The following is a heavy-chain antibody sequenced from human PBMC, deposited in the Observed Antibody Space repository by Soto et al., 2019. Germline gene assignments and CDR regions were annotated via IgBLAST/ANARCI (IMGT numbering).Heavy chain of an antibody. CDR3: VSWMSAHFDY. CDR1: QFTFGGLG. D-gene: IGHD2-2*03. J-gene: IGHJ4*02. V-gene: IGHV3-23*01. CDR2: ISRDEDNT. Sequence: VLLLEPGGGFVQPGGSVRLSCAAPQFTFGGLGLSWVRQSPGRGLEWVATISRDEDNTHYADSVNGRFTISKDRSTNTLHLHMASLRAEDTAMYYCVSWMSAHFDYWGRGTLVTVSS.